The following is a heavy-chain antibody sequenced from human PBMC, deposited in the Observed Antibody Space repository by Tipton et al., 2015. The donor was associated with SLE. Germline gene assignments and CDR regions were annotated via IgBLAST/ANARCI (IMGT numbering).Heavy chain of an antibody. D-gene: IGHD3-10*01. V-gene: IGHV4-39*07. CDR2: IYYSGST. CDR3: ARLEVTMVQGVIISYGMDV. J-gene: IGHJ6*02. CDR1: GGSISSSSYY. Sequence: TLSLTCTVSGGSISSSSYYWGWIRPPPGKGLEWIGSIYYSGSTYYNPSLKSRVTISVDTSKNQFSLKLSSVTAADTAVYYCARLEVTMVQGVIISYGMDVWGQGTTVTVPS.